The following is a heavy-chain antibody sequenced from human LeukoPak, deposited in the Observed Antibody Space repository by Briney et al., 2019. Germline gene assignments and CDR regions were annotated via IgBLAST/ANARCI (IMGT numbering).Heavy chain of an antibody. CDR3: AGDGWLWLSGSLTYYYYGMDV. D-gene: IGHD5-18*01. CDR2: ISRGGSTI. CDR1: GFTFSDYY. Sequence: PGGSLRLSCAASGFTFSDYYMSWIRQAPGKGLEWVSYISRGGSTIYYADSLKGRFTISRDNTKNSLYLQMHSLRAEDTAVYYCAGDGWLWLSGSLTYYYYGMDVWGQGTTVTVSS. J-gene: IGHJ6*02. V-gene: IGHV3-11*01.